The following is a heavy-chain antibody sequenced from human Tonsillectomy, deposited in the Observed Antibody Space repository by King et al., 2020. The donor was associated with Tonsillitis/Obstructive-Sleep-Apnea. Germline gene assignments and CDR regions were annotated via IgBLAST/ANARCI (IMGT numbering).Heavy chain of an antibody. V-gene: IGHV1-18*01. CDR3: GIGLDLEGQLVEYYFDY. CDR1: VYTFTSYG. D-gene: IGHD6-6*01. J-gene: IGHJ4*02. Sequence: QLVQSGAEVKKPGASVKVSCKASVYTFTSYGISWVRQAPGQGLEWMGWISAYNGNTNYAQKLQGRFTMTTDTSTSTAYMELRSLRSDDTAVYYFGIGLDLEGQLVEYYFDYWGQGTLVTVSS. CDR2: ISAYNGNT.